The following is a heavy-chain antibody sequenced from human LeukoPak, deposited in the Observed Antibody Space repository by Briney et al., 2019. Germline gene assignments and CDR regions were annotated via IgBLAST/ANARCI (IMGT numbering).Heavy chain of an antibody. CDR1: GFTFSRSA. J-gene: IGHJ4*02. CDR2: IIYSGGAT. V-gene: IGHV3-23*01. Sequence: GGSLRLSCAASGFTFSRSAMTWVRQGPGTGLEFVAAIIYSGGATYYADSVKGRFTISRDNSKNTLYLQMNSLRAEDTALYYCAKDGLYYDGSEHVYYFDSWGQGTLVTVSS. CDR3: AKDGLYYDGSEHVYYFDS. D-gene: IGHD3-22*01.